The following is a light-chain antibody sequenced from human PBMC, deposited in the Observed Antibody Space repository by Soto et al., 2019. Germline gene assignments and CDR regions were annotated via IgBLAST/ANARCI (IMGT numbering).Light chain of an antibody. V-gene: IGKV1-5*03. CDR2: KAS. CDR3: QQSYSTSIT. Sequence: EIQMSQSPSTLSASVGDRVTITCRASHSISDWVAWYQQKPGKAPEVLIYKASTLQSGVPSRFSGSGSGTDFTLTISSLQPEDFATYYCQQSYSTSITFGQGTRLEIK. J-gene: IGKJ5*01. CDR1: HSISDW.